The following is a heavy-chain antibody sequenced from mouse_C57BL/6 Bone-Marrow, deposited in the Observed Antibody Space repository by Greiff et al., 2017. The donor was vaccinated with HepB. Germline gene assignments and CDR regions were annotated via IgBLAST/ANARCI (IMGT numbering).Heavy chain of an antibody. Sequence: EVQLQESGAELVRPGASVKLSCTASGFNIKDDYMHWVKQRPEQGLEWIGWIDPENGDTEYASKFQGKATITADTSSNTAYLQLSSLTSEDTAVYYCTTAQAYYYAMDYWGQGTSVTVSS. CDR2: IDPENGDT. D-gene: IGHD3-2*02. J-gene: IGHJ4*01. CDR1: GFNIKDDY. V-gene: IGHV14-4*01. CDR3: TTAQAYYYAMDY.